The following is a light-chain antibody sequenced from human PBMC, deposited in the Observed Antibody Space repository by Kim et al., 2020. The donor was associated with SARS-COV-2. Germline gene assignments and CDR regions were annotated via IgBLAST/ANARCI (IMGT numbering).Light chain of an antibody. CDR1: QGISSY. V-gene: IGKV1-27*01. J-gene: IGKJ1*01. CDR3: EKYNTAPWT. Sequence: DIQMTQSPSSLSASVGDRVTITFRASQGISSYLAWYQQKPGKVPKLLIYAASTLQSGVPSRFSGSGSGTDFTLTISSLQPEDVATYYCEKYNTAPWTFGQGTKVDIK. CDR2: AAS.